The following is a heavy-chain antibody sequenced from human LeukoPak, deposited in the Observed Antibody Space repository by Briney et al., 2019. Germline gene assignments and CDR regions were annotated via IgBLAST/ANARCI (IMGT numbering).Heavy chain of an antibody. CDR2: IKQDGSEK. CDR1: GFTFSSYW. Sequence: GGSLRLSCAPSGFTFSSYWMSWVRQAPGKGLEWVANIKQDGSEKYYVDSVKGRFTISRDNGKNSLYLQMNSLRAEDTAVYYCARKAYGLDVCGKGTTVTVSS. J-gene: IGHJ6*04. CDR3: ARKAYGLDV. V-gene: IGHV3-7*03.